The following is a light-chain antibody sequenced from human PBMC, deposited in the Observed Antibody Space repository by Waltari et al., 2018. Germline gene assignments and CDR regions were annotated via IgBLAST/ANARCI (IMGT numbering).Light chain of an antibody. V-gene: IGKV1-39*01. CDR3: QQSYSTPT. CDR1: QSISSY. J-gene: IGKJ3*01. CDR2: AAS. Sequence: DIQMTQSTSSLSASVGDRVTITCRASQSISSYLNWYQQKPGKAPKLLIYAASSLQSGVPSRFSGSGSGTDFTLTISSLQPEDFVTYYCQQSYSTPTFGPGTKVDIK.